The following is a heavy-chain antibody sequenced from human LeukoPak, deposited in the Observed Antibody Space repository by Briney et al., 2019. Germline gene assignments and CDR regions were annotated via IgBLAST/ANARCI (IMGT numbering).Heavy chain of an antibody. Sequence: GGSLRLSCEASGFAISAYSMSWVRQAPGKGPEWVAYINNNGKTRYHADSVKGRFNISRNTTKNSLDLQMNSLRAEDTAIYYCVRAYRFYSHYDYWGQGTLVTASS. D-gene: IGHD4-11*01. CDR1: GFAISAYS. J-gene: IGHJ4*02. CDR2: INNNGKTR. CDR3: VRAYRFYSHYDY. V-gene: IGHV3-48*04.